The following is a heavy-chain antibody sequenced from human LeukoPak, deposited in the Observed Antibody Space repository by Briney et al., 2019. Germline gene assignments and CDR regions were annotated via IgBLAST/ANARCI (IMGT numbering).Heavy chain of an antibody. Sequence: GGSLRLSCAASGSTFSSYWMSWVRQAPGKGLEWVANIKYDGSEKDYVDSVKGRFTISRDNSKNTLYLQMNSLRAEDTAVYYCAKDPCDSSGYYYSRFDYWGQGTLVTVSS. J-gene: IGHJ4*02. CDR1: GSTFSSYW. CDR2: IKYDGSEK. CDR3: AKDPCDSSGYYYSRFDY. V-gene: IGHV3-7*03. D-gene: IGHD3-22*01.